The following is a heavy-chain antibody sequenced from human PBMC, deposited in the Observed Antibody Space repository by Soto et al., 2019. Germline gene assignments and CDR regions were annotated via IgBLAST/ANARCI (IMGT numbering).Heavy chain of an antibody. D-gene: IGHD1-26*01. CDR2: ISYDGSNK. V-gene: IGHV3-30*04. CDR1: GFTFSSYA. Sequence: GGSLRLSCAASGFTFSSYAMHWVRQAPGKGLEWVAVISYDGSNKYYADSVKGRFTISKDNSKNTLYLQMNSLRAEDMAVYYCARGPGIYSGSFSGWFDPWGQGTLVTVSS. CDR3: ARGPGIYSGSFSGWFDP. J-gene: IGHJ5*02.